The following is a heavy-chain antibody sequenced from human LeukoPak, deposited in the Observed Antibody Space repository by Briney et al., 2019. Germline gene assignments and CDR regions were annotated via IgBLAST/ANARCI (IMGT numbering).Heavy chain of an antibody. J-gene: IGHJ4*02. CDR1: GGSISSGDYY. Sequence: SQTLSLTCTVSGGSISSGDYYWSWIRQPPGKGLEWIGYIYYSGSTYYNPSLKSRVTISVDTSKNQFSLKLSSVTAADTAVYYCARASDDYVWGSYRYTSSGYFDYWGQGTLVTVSS. D-gene: IGHD3-16*02. V-gene: IGHV4-30-4*01. CDR2: IYYSGST. CDR3: ARASDDYVWGSYRYTSSGYFDY.